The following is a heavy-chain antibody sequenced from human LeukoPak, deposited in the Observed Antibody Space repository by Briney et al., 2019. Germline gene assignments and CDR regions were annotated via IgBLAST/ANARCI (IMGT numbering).Heavy chain of an antibody. D-gene: IGHD5-18*01. CDR2: IYTTGST. Sequence: SETLSLTCSVSGGSISRYYWNWIRQPAGKGLEWIGRIYTTGSTNYNPSLKSRVTMSVDTSKNQFSLKLNSVTAADTAVCYCARRERLGYSYGRGTLDIWGQGTMVTVSS. CDR1: GGSISRYY. CDR3: ARRERLGYSYGRGTLDI. V-gene: IGHV4-4*07. J-gene: IGHJ3*02.